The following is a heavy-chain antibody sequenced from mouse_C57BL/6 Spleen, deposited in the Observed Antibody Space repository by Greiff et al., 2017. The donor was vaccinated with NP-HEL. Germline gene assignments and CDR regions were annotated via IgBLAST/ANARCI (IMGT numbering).Heavy chain of an antibody. CDR2: IHPNSGST. J-gene: IGHJ1*03. CDR3: ARSCITTVVAHWYFDV. D-gene: IGHD1-1*01. V-gene: IGHV1-64*01. CDR1: GYTFTSYW. Sequence: QVQLQQPGAELVKPGASVKLSCKASGYTFTSYWMHWVKQRPGQGLEWIGMIHPNSGSTNYNEKFKSKATLTVDKSSSTAYMQLSSLTSEDSAVYYCARSCITTVVAHWYFDVWGTGTTVTVSS.